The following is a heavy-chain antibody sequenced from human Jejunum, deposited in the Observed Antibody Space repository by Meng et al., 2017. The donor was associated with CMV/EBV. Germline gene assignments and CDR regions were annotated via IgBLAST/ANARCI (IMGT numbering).Heavy chain of an antibody. CDR3: AKGGSGSYPTYGMDV. CDR1: FSFSTSE. D-gene: IGHD1-26*01. CDR2: IRFDGSYK. Sequence: FSFSTSEMKWVRQAPGKGLEWVAFIRFDGSYKYYADSVKGRFTISRDNSKNTLYLQMNSLRAEDTAVYYCAKGGSGSYPTYGMDVWGQGTTVTVSS. J-gene: IGHJ6*02. V-gene: IGHV3-30*02.